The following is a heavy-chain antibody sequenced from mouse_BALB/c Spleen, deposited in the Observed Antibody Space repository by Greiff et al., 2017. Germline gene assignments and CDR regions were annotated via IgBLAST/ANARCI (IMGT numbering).Heavy chain of an antibody. Sequence: EVKVVESGGGLVQPGGSLKLSCAASGFTFSSYGMSWVRQTPDKRLELVATINSNGGSTYYPDSVKGRFTISRDNAKNTLYLQMSSLKSEDTAMYYCARDLNEFAYWGQGTLVTVSA. CDR1: GFTFSSYG. J-gene: IGHJ3*01. CDR2: INSNGGST. CDR3: ARDLNEFAY. V-gene: IGHV5-6-3*01.